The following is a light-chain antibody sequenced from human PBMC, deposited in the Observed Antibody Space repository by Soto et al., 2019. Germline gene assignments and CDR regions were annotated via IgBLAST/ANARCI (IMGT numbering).Light chain of an antibody. J-gene: IGKJ5*01. V-gene: IGKV3-11*01. CDR2: GAY. CDR1: QNVNSN. CDR3: QQRSSWPRIT. Sequence: EIVMTQSPATVSVSPGERATLSCRASQNVNSNLAWYQQKPGQPPRLLIYGAYTRATGVPARFSGSGSGTDFTLTISSLEPEDFAVYYCQQRSSWPRITFGQGTRLEIK.